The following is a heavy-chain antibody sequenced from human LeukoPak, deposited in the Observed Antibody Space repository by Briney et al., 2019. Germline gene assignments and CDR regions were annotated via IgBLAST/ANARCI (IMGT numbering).Heavy chain of an antibody. D-gene: IGHD6-19*01. Sequence: GESLKISCKGSGYSFTTYWIGWVRQMPGKGLEWMGVIYPGDSDTRYSPSFQGQVTISDDKSISTAYLQWSSLKASDTAMYYCARPLDAVAGTSSDYWGQGTLVTVSS. CDR2: IYPGDSDT. J-gene: IGHJ4*02. CDR1: GYSFTTYW. V-gene: IGHV5-51*01. CDR3: ARPLDAVAGTSSDY.